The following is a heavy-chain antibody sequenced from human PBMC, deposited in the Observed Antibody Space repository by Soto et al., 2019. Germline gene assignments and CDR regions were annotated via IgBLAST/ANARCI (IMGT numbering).Heavy chain of an antibody. J-gene: IGHJ6*02. CDR3: ARETKSIAAALDYYGMDV. D-gene: IGHD6-13*01. CDR1: GGSISSSNW. V-gene: IGHV4-4*02. CDR2: IYHSGST. Sequence: SETLSLTCAVSGGSISSSNWWSWVRQPPGKGLEWIGEIYHSGSTNYNPSLKSRVTISVDKSKNQFSLKLSSVTTADTAVYYCARETKSIAAALDYYGMDVWGQGTTVTVSS.